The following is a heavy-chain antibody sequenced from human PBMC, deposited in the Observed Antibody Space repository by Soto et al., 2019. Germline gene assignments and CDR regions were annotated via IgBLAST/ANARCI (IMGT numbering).Heavy chain of an antibody. CDR3: ARGFIAYCSSTSCFDAFDI. V-gene: IGHV1-2*02. CDR1: GYTFTGYY. J-gene: IGHJ3*02. CDR2: INPNSGGT. Sequence: ASVKVSCKASGYTFTGYYIHWVRQAPGQGLEWMGWINPNSGGTNYAQKFQGRVTVTRDTSISTAYMELSRLRSDDTAVYYCARGFIAYCSSTSCFDAFDIWGQGTMVTV. D-gene: IGHD2-2*01.